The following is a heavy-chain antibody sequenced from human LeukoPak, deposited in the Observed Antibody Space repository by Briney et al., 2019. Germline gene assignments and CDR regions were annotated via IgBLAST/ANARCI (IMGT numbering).Heavy chain of an antibody. CDR3: AREKVRQSGMDV. CDR2: INPNSGGT. D-gene: IGHD2-2*01. Sequence: ASVKVSCKASGYTFTGYYMHWVRQAPRQGLEWMGRINPNSGGTNYAQKFQGRVTMTRDTSISTAYMELSRLRSDDTAVYYCAREKVRQSGMDVWGQGTTVTVSS. CDR1: GYTFTGYY. V-gene: IGHV1-2*06. J-gene: IGHJ6*02.